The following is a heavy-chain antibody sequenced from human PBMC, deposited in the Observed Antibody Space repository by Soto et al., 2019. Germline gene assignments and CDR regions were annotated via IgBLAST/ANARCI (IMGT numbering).Heavy chain of an antibody. D-gene: IGHD3-10*01. V-gene: IGHV3-23*01. J-gene: IGHJ4*02. CDR2: ISGSDDST. CDR3: VKHQVSLVRGISPFDY. Sequence: PGGSLRLSCASSGFTFSSYAMSWVRQAPGKGLEWVSVISGSDDSTYYADSVKGRFTISRDNSKNTVYLQMNSLRAEDTAVYYCVKHQVSLVRGISPFDYWGQGALVTVSS. CDR1: GFTFSSYA.